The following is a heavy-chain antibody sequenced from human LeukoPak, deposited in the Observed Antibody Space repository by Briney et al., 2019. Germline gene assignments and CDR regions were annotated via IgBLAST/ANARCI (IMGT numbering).Heavy chain of an antibody. CDR3: AKAPVTTCSGAYCYPFDY. J-gene: IGHJ4*02. V-gene: IGHV3-11*01. CDR2: ISSSGSTI. CDR1: GFTFSDYY. Sequence: GGSLRLSCAASGFTFSDYYMSWIRQAPGKGLEWVSYISSSGSTIYYADSVKGRFTISRDNAKNSLYLQMNSLRAEDAAVYYCAKAPVTTCSGAYCYPFDYWGQGTLVTVSS. D-gene: IGHD2-21*01.